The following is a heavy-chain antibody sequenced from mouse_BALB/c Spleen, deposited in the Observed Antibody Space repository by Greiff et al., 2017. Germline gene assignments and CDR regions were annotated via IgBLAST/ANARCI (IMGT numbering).Heavy chain of an antibody. CDR2: IYPGDGDT. D-gene: IGHD2-4*01. CDR3: ARCDYDGGYYAMDY. J-gene: IGHJ4*01. Sequence: QVHVKQSGAELARPGASVKLSCKASGYTFTSYWMQWVKQRPGQGLEWIGAIYPGDGDTRYTQKFKGKATLTADKSSSTAYMQLSSLASEDSAVYYCARCDYDGGYYAMDYWGQGTSVTVSS. V-gene: IGHV1-87*01. CDR1: GYTFTSYW.